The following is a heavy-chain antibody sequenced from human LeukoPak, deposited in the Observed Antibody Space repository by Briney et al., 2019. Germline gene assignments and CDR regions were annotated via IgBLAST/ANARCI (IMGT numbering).Heavy chain of an antibody. J-gene: IGHJ4*02. Sequence: ASVKVSCKASGYTFTKYFLHWVRQAPGQGLEWMGWINPNDGGALYAQKFQGRVTMTTDTSIATAYMEMSRLRSDDTAFYHCARDDYGDLQYFENWGQGTLVTVSS. CDR2: INPNDGGA. V-gene: IGHV1-2*02. CDR3: ARDDYGDLQYFEN. CDR1: GYTFTKYF. D-gene: IGHD4-17*01.